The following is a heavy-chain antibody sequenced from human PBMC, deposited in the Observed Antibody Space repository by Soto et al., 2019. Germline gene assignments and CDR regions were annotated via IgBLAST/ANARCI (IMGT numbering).Heavy chain of an antibody. CDR3: AARGATGSSYYSGLDV. CDR1: GFTFTSSA. J-gene: IGHJ6*02. D-gene: IGHD6-6*01. V-gene: IGHV1-58*01. Sequence: SVKVSCKASGFTFTSSAVRWVRQARGQCLEWIGWIVVGSGNTNYAQKFRERVTITRDMSTGTAYMQLSSLRSDDTAVYYCAARGATGSSYYSGLDVWGQGTTVTVSS. CDR2: IVVGSGNT.